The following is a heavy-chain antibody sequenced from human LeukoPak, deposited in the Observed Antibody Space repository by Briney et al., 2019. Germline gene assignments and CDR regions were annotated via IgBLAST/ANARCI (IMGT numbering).Heavy chain of an antibody. V-gene: IGHV4-39*01. D-gene: IGHD6-25*01. J-gene: IGHJ5*02. CDR2: IYYSGST. CDR3: ARQGPGISATGFDP. Sequence: PSETLSLTCTVSGGSISSSSYYWGWIRQPPGKGLEWIGSIYYSGSTYYNPSLKSRVTISVDTPKNQFSLKLSSVTAADTAVYYCARQGPGISATGFDPWGQGTLVTVSS. CDR1: GGSISSSSYY.